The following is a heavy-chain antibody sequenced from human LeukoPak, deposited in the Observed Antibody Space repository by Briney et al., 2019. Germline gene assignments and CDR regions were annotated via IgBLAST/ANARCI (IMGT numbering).Heavy chain of an antibody. D-gene: IGHD4-17*01. CDR1: GFTFSNAW. Sequence: GGSLRLSCAASGFTFSNAWMNWVRQAPGKGLEWVSAISGSGGGTYYADSVKGRFTISGDNSENTLYLQMNSLTVDDTAVYFCAKERQTGDYFTSDYWGQGTLVTVSS. CDR3: AKERQTGDYFTSDY. CDR2: ISGSGGGT. V-gene: IGHV3-23*01. J-gene: IGHJ4*02.